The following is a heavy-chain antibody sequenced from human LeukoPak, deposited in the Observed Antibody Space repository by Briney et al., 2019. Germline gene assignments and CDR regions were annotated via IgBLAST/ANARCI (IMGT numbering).Heavy chain of an antibody. CDR1: GFTFSSYA. CDR3: ARDRAYYDFWSGYLDAFDI. J-gene: IGHJ3*02. D-gene: IGHD3-3*01. CDR2: ISYDGSNK. V-gene: IGHV3-30-3*01. Sequence: GGSLRLSCAASGFTFSSYAMHWVRQAPGKGLEWVAVISYDGSNKYYADSVKGRFTISRDNSKNTLYLQMNSLRAEDTAVYYCARDRAYYDFWSGYLDAFDIWGQGTMVTVSS.